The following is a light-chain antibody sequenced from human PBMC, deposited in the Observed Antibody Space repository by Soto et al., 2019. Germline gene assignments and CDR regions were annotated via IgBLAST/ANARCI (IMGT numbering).Light chain of an antibody. J-gene: IGKJ1*01. Sequence: EIVMTQSPATLSVSPGERATLSCRATQSVSSNLAWYQQKPGQAPRLLIYGASTRATGIPARFSGSRSGTEFTLTISSLQSEDFATYYCQQYNSYWTFGQGTKVEIK. CDR1: QSVSSN. CDR2: GAS. V-gene: IGKV3-15*01. CDR3: QQYNSYWT.